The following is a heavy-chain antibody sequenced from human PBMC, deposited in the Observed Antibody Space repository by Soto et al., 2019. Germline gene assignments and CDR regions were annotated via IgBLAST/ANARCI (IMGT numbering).Heavy chain of an antibody. V-gene: IGHV1-18*04. D-gene: IGHD3-10*01. CDR1: GYTFTSYG. CDR3: ARDTFGNRGNFPSGKYGMDV. CDR2: ISAYNGNT. Sequence: GASVKVSCKASGYTFTSYGISWVRQAPGQGLEWMGWISAYNGNTNYAQKLQGRVTMTTDTSTSTAYMELRSLRSDDTAVYYCARDTFGNRGNFPSGKYGMDVWGQGTTVTVSS. J-gene: IGHJ6*02.